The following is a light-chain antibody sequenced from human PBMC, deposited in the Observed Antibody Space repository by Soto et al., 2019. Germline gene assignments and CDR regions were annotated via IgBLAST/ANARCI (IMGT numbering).Light chain of an antibody. Sequence: IQVTQSPSSLSGSAGAIVTITCRASQSIISYLNWYQQKPGKAPKLLIYATSSLQSGVPSRFSGSGSGRDFTLTISSLQPEDFATYYCLQDYNYPRTFGQGTKVDIK. CDR3: LQDYNYPRT. CDR1: QSIISY. J-gene: IGKJ1*01. CDR2: ATS. V-gene: IGKV1-6*01.